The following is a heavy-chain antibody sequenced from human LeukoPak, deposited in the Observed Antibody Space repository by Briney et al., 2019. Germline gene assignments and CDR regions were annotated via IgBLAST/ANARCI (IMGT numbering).Heavy chain of an antibody. D-gene: IGHD5-12*01. CDR1: GYTFTSYG. V-gene: IGHV1-69*05. Sequence: SVKVSCKASGYTFTSYGISWVRQAPGQGLEWMGRIIPIFGTANYAQKFQGRVTITTDESTSTAYMELSSLRSEDTAVYYCARDSGYGGGYYFDYWGQGTLVTVSS. CDR2: IIPIFGTA. CDR3: ARDSGYGGGYYFDY. J-gene: IGHJ4*02.